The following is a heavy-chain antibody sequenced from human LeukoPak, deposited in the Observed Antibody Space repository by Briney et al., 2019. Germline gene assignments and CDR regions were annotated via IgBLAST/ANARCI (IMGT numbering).Heavy chain of an antibody. CDR3: ARILSRGSTSCFDY. Sequence: ASVKVSCKASGYTFTGYYMHWVRQAPGQGLEWMGWINPNSGGTNYAQKFQGRVTMTRDTSISTAYMELSRLRSDDTAVYYCARILSRGSTSCFDYWGQGTLVTVPS. V-gene: IGHV1-2*02. D-gene: IGHD2-2*01. J-gene: IGHJ4*02. CDR1: GYTFTGYY. CDR2: INPNSGGT.